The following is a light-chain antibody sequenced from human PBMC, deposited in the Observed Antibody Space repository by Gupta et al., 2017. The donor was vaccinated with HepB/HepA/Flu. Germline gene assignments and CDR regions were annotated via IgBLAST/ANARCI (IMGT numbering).Light chain of an antibody. V-gene: IGLV3-19*01. CDR1: SLRSYY. Sequence: SSELTQDPAVSVALGPPVRITCQGDSLRSYYASWYQQKPGQPPVLVIYGKNNRPSGLPDRFSGSSSGNTAALTITGAQAEDEADYYCNSRDSSGNIPVFGTGTKVTVL. J-gene: IGLJ1*01. CDR2: GKN. CDR3: NSRDSSGNIPV.